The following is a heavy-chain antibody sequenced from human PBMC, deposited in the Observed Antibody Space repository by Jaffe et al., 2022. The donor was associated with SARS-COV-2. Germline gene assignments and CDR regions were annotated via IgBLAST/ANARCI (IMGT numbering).Heavy chain of an antibody. CDR1: GFTFSSHA. V-gene: IGHV3-23*01. Sequence: EVQLLESGGGLVQPGGSLRLSCAASGFTFSSHAMNWVRQAPGKGLEWVSTITSSGGSTYYADSVKGRFAISRDNSRNTLYLQMNGLRVEDTAVYYCANGWGNLAYWGQGTLVTVSS. D-gene: IGHD6-19*01. CDR2: ITSSGGST. J-gene: IGHJ4*02. CDR3: ANGWGNLAY.